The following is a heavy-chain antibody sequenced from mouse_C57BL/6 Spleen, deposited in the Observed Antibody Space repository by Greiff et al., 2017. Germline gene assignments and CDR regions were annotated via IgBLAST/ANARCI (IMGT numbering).Heavy chain of an antibody. Sequence: QVQLQQSGAELVKPGASVKISCKASGYAFSSYWMNWVKQRPGKGLEWIGQIYPGDGDTNYNGKFKGKATLTAEKSSSTAYMQLSSLTSEDSAVYFCARWGDGYSLAYWGQGTLVTVSA. CDR1: GYAFSSYW. V-gene: IGHV1-80*01. J-gene: IGHJ3*01. CDR2: IYPGDGDT. D-gene: IGHD2-3*01. CDR3: ARWGDGYSLAY.